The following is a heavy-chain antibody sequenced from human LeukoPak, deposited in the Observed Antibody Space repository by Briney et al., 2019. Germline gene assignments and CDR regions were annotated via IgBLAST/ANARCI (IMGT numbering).Heavy chain of an antibody. CDR3: ARDTVYYDSSGYYYGLFAY. Sequence: PSETLSLTCTVSGGSFSSYYWSWIRQPAGKGLEWVGRIYTSGSTNYNPSLKMRVTMSEITSENHSSLKLGSVTAADTAVYYCARDTVYYDSSGYYYGLFAYWGQGTLVTVSS. CDR2: IYTSGST. CDR1: GGSFSSYY. V-gene: IGHV4-4*07. D-gene: IGHD3-22*01. J-gene: IGHJ4*02.